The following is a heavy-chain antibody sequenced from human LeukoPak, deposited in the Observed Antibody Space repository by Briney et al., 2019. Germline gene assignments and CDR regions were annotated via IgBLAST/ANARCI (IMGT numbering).Heavy chain of an antibody. CDR3: AYRTGFDY. V-gene: IGHV3-30*03. J-gene: IGHJ4*02. CDR1: GFTFSTHN. Sequence: GGSLRLSCAASGFTFSTHNMHWVRQAPGEGLEWVALISYDGSNRYYADSVKGRFSISRDNSKNTLFLQMNSLRAEDTAVYYCAYRTGFDYWGQGTLVTVSS. D-gene: IGHD7-27*01. CDR2: ISYDGSNR.